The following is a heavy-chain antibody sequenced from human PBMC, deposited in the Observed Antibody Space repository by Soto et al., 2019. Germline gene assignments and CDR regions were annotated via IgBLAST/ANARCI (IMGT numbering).Heavy chain of an antibody. J-gene: IGHJ4*02. CDR1: GYTFTSYA. CDR2: INAGNGNT. CDR3: AREYYDILTGYGTNFDY. D-gene: IGHD3-9*01. V-gene: IGHV1-3*01. Sequence: QVQLVQSGAEVKKPGASVKVSCKASGYTFTSYAMHWVRQAPGQRLEWMGWINAGNGNTKYSQKFQGRVTITRDTSASTAYMELSSLRSEDTAVYYCAREYYDILTGYGTNFDYWGQGTLVTVSS.